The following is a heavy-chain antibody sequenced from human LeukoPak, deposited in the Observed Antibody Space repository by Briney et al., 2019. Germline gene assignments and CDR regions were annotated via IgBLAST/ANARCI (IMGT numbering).Heavy chain of an antibody. Sequence: PSETLSLTCTVSGDSFSSVTDYWAWIRQPPGKGLEWIASGDYSGGTYYNPSLESRVAISTDMSKNQFSLKLTSVTGADTAVYYCARAYCGGDCTPYWYFDLWGRGTLVTVSS. CDR3: ARAYCGGDCTPYWYFDL. CDR1: GDSFSSVTDY. CDR2: GDYSGGT. V-gene: IGHV4-39*07. J-gene: IGHJ2*01. D-gene: IGHD2-21*02.